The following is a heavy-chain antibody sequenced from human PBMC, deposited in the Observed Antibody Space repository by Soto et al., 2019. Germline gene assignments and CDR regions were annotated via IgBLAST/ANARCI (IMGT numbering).Heavy chain of an antibody. CDR3: AKRKITFGGVIVTQAFDI. Sequence: EVQLLESGGGLVQPGGSLRLSCAASGFTFSSYAMSWVRQAPGKGLEWVSAISGSGGSTYYADSVKGRFTISSDNSKNTLYLQMNSLRAEDTAVYYCAKRKITFGGVIVTQAFDIWGQGTMVTVSS. J-gene: IGHJ3*02. V-gene: IGHV3-23*01. D-gene: IGHD3-16*02. CDR2: ISGSGGST. CDR1: GFTFSSYA.